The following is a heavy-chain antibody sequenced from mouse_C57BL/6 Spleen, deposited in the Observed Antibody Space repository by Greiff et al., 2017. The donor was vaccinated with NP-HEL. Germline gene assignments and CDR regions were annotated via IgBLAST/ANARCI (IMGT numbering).Heavy chain of an antibody. V-gene: IGHV1-61*01. D-gene: IGHD2-1*01. CDR3: ARGGGNYEGVWFAY. CDR2: IYPSDSET. Sequence: VQLQQPGAELVRPGSSVKLSCKASGYTFTSYWMDWVKQRPGQGLEWIGNIYPSDSETHYNQKFKDKATLTVDKSSSTAYMQLSSLTSEDSAVYYGARGGGNYEGVWFAYWGQGTLVTVSA. J-gene: IGHJ3*01. CDR1: GYTFTSYW.